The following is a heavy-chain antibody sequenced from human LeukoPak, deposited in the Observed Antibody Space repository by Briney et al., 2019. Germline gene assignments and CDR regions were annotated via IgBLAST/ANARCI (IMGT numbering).Heavy chain of an antibody. CDR2: INHSGST. CDR3: ARGSGTVAY. CDR1: GGSFSGYY. Sequence: PSETLSLTCAVYGGSFSGYYWSWIRQPPGKGLEWIGEINHSGSTNYNPSLKSRVTISVDTSKNQLSLKLSSVTAADTAVYYCARGSGTVAYWGQGTLVTVSS. V-gene: IGHV4-34*01. D-gene: IGHD4-11*01. J-gene: IGHJ4*02.